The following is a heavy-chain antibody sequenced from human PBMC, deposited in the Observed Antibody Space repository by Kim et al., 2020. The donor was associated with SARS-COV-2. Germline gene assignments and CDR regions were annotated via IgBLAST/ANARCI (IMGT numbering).Heavy chain of an antibody. J-gene: IGHJ2*01. CDR1: GFTFSSYA. D-gene: IGHD3-22*01. CDR2: ISGSGGST. V-gene: IGHV3-23*01. CDR3: AKDSGLIVVRYFDL. Sequence: GGSLRLSCAASGFTFSSYAMSWVRQAPGKGLEWVSAISGSGGSTYHADSVKGRFTISRDNSKNTLHLQMNSLRAEDTAVYYCAKDSGLIVVRYFDLWGRGTRVTVSS.